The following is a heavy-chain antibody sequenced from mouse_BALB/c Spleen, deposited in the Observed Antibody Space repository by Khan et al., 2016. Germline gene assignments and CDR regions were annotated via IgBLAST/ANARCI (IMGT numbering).Heavy chain of an antibody. J-gene: IGHJ3*01. CDR3: ARSTPFAN. CDR1: GFAFSSYW. Sequence: QVQLQQSGAELVRPGSSVKISCKASGFAFSSYWMNWVKQRPGQGLEWIGQIYPGDGDTNYNGKFKGKATLTADKSSSTAYMQLSSLTSEDSAVYFCARSTPFANWGQGTLVTVSA. V-gene: IGHV1-80*01. CDR2: IYPGDGDT.